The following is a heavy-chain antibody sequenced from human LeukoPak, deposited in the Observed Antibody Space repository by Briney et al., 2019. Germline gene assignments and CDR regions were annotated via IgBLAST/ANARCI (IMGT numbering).Heavy chain of an antibody. CDR3: ARERTGGPDY. J-gene: IGHJ4*02. D-gene: IGHD2-8*02. V-gene: IGHV4-34*01. CDR2: INHSGST. CDR1: GGSFSGYY. Sequence: SETLSLTCAVYGGSFSGYYWSWIRQPPGKGLEWIGEINHSGSTNYNPSLKSRVTISVDTSKNQFSLKLSSVTAADTAVFYCARERTGGPDYWGQGTLVTVSS.